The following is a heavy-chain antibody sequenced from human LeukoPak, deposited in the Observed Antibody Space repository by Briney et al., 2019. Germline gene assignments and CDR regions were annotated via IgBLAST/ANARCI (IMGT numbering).Heavy chain of an antibody. CDR3: ARDSQADYGDYDYYYGMDV. CDR1: GGSISSGDYY. J-gene: IGHJ6*02. V-gene: IGHV4-30-4*01. Sequence: SETLSLTCTVSGGSISSGDYYWSWIRQPPGKGLEWIGYIYYSGSTYYNPSLKSRVTISVDTSKNQFSLKLSSVTAADTAVYYCARDSQADYGDYDYYYGMDVWGQGTTVTVSS. CDR2: IYYSGST. D-gene: IGHD4-17*01.